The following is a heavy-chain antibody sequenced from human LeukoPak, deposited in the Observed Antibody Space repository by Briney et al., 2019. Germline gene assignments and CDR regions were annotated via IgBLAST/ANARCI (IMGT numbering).Heavy chain of an antibody. Sequence: GGSLRLSCAASGFTFSSYSMNWVRQAPGKGLEWVSSISSSSSYIYYADSVKGRFTISRDNAKNSLYLQMNSLRAEDTAVYYCARESKSSRGSLHLFDYWGQETLVTVSS. V-gene: IGHV3-21*01. CDR2: ISSSSSYI. J-gene: IGHJ4*02. CDR1: GFTFSSYS. CDR3: ARESKSSRGSLHLFDY. D-gene: IGHD2-15*01.